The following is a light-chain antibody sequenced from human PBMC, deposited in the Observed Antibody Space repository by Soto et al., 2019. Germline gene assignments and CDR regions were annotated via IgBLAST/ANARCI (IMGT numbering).Light chain of an antibody. CDR2: VGTGGIVG. J-gene: IGLJ2*01. CDR1: SGYSNYK. CDR3: GADHGSGSNFQVV. Sequence: QAVVTQPPSASASLGASVTLTCTLSSGYSNYKVDWYQQRPGKGPRFVMRVGTGGIVGSKGDGIPDRFSVLGSGLNRYLTIKNIQEEDESDYHCGADHGSGSNFQVVFGGGTKLTVL. V-gene: IGLV9-49*01.